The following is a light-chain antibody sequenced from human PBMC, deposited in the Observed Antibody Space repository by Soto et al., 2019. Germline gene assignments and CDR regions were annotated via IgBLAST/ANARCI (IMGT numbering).Light chain of an antibody. CDR3: YSYADSYSLVV. Sequence: QSALTQPRSVSGSPGQSVTISCTGTSSDVGGYNYVSWYQQHPGKAPKLMIYDVSKRPSGVPDRSSGSKSGNTGSLTISGLQAEDEADYYYYSYADSYSLVVFGGGTALTVL. CDR2: DVS. J-gene: IGLJ2*01. CDR1: SSDVGGYNY. V-gene: IGLV2-11*01.